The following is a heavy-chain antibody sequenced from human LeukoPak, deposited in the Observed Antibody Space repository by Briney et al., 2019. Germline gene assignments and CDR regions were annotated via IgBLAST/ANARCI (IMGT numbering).Heavy chain of an antibody. J-gene: IGHJ6*02. Sequence: GGSLRLSCAASGFTFSSYAMSWVRPAPGQGLEWVSAISGSGGSTYYAESVQGRFTISRDNSKNTLYLQMNSLRAEDTAVYYCAGGHGGNGYYYYGMDVWGQGTTVTVSS. CDR2: ISGSGGST. D-gene: IGHD4-23*01. CDR3: AGGHGGNGYYYYGMDV. V-gene: IGHV3-23*01. CDR1: GFTFSSYA.